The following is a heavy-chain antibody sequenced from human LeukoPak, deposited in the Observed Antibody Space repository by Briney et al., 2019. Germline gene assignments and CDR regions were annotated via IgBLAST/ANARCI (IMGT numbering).Heavy chain of an antibody. J-gene: IGHJ5*02. CDR2: IKQDGSEK. D-gene: IGHD3-3*01. CDR3: ARDLGDFWSGHNWFDP. Sequence: GGSLRLSCAASGFTFSSYWMSWVRQAPGKGLEWVANIKQDGSEKYYVDSVKGRFTISRDNAKNSLYLQMNSLRAEDTAVYYCARDLGDFWSGHNWFDPWGQGTLVTVSS. V-gene: IGHV3-7*01. CDR1: GFTFSSYW.